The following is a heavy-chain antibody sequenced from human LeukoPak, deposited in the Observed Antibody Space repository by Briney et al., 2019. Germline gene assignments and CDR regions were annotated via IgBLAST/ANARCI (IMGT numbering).Heavy chain of an antibody. Sequence: ASVKVSCKASGYTFTSYDINWMRQATGQGLEWMGWMNPNSGNTGYAQKFQGRVTMTRNTSISTAYMELSSLRSEDTAVYYCARIDYGDYVSGFWGQGTLVTVSS. V-gene: IGHV1-8*01. CDR3: ARIDYGDYVSGF. J-gene: IGHJ4*02. CDR1: GYTFTSYD. CDR2: MNPNSGNT. D-gene: IGHD4-17*01.